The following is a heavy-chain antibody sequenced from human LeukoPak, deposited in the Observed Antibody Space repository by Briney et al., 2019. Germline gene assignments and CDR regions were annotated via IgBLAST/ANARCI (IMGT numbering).Heavy chain of an antibody. D-gene: IGHD6-13*01. V-gene: IGHV1-8*01. CDR3: ATAEAWYLGWFDS. J-gene: IGHJ5*01. CDR2: INPNSGSA. CDR1: GYMFISYA. Sequence: ASVKVSCKASGYMFISYAINWVRQAPGQGLEWMGWINPNSGSAVYAQNFQGRITMTWNTSITTAYMEMSSLRSDDTAIYYCATAEAWYLGWFDSWGQGTLVAVSS.